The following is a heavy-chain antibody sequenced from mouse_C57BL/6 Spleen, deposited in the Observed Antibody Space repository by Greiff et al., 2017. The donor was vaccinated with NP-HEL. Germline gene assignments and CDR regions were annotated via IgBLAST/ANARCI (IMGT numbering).Heavy chain of an antibody. Sequence: QVQLKQSGAELVRPGTSVKVSCKASGYAFTNYLIEWVKQRPGQGLEWIGVINPGSGGTNYNEKFKGKATLTADKSSSTAYMQLSSLTSEDSAVYFCARSDYDYDGARDYWGQGTSVTVSS. V-gene: IGHV1-54*01. CDR3: ARSDYDYDGARDY. CDR2: INPGSGGT. CDR1: GYAFTNYL. J-gene: IGHJ4*01. D-gene: IGHD2-4*01.